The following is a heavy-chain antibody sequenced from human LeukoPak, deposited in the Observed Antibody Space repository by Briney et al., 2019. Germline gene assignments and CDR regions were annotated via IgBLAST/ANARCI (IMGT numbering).Heavy chain of an antibody. D-gene: IGHD3-9*01. Sequence: PSETLSLTCTVSGGSISSSSYYWGWIRQPPGKGLEWIGSIYYSGSTYYNPSVKSRVTIFVDTSKNQFSLKLSSVTAADTAVYYCARGVVLTGYPLDFWGRGTLVTISS. J-gene: IGHJ4*02. CDR2: IYYSGST. V-gene: IGHV4-39*01. CDR1: GGSISSSSYY. CDR3: ARGVVLTGYPLDF.